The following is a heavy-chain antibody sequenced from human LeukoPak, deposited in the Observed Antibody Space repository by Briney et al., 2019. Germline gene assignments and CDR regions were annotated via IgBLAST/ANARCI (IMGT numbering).Heavy chain of an antibody. CDR1: GFTFSDYY. J-gene: IGHJ4*02. CDR2: ISYDGTVK. CDR3: VIDRSEKYSTDY. V-gene: IGHV3-30-3*01. D-gene: IGHD2-21*01. Sequence: PGGSLRLSCAASGFTFSDYYMSWIRQAPGKGLEWVAYISYDGTVKYYADSVKRLFTISRDYYKNTLSLQMNSQSAEDTAVYYCVIDRSEKYSTDYWGQGILLTVPS.